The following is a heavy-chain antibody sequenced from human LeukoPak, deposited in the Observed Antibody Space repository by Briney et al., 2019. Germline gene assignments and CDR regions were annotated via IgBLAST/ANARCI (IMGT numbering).Heavy chain of an antibody. V-gene: IGHV4-31*03. Sequence: SETLSLTCTVSGGSISSGGYYWSWIRQHPGKGLEWIGYIYYSGSTYYNPSLKSRVTISVDTSKNQFSLKLSSVTAADTAVYYCASRVAGTIDYWGQGTLVTVSS. CDR2: IYYSGST. J-gene: IGHJ4*02. CDR1: GGSISSGGYY. CDR3: ASRVAGTIDY. D-gene: IGHD6-19*01.